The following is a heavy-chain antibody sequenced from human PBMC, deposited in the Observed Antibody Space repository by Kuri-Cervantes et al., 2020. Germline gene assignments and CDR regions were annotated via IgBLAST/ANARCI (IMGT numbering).Heavy chain of an antibody. J-gene: IGHJ3*02. CDR1: GFTFSSYS. CDR3: AREASWYYAFDT. Sequence: LSLTCAASGFTFSSYSMNWVRQAPGKGLEWVSSISSSSSYIYYADSVKGRFTISRDNAKNSLYLQMNSLRAEDTAVYYCAREASWYYAFDTWGQGTMVTVSS. V-gene: IGHV3-21*01. D-gene: IGHD6-13*01. CDR2: ISSSSSYI.